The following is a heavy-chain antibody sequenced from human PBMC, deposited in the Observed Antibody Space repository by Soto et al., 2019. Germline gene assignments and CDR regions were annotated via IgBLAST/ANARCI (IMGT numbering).Heavy chain of an antibody. J-gene: IGHJ5*02. CDR1: GGSISSGDHY. CDR3: ANLAPFYYDSSCYYYGWFDP. V-gene: IGHV4-30-4*01. Sequence: QVQLQESGPGLVKPSQTLSLTCTVSGGSISSGDHYWSWIRQPPGKGLEWIGYIYYSGSTYYSPSLKSRLTISVDTSKNQFSLKLSSVTAADTAVYYCANLAPFYYDSSCYYYGWFDPWGQGTLVTVSS. CDR2: IYYSGST. D-gene: IGHD3-22*01.